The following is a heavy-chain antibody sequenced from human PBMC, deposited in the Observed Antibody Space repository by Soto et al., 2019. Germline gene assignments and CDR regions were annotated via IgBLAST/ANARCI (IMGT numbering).Heavy chain of an antibody. CDR3: ARATGTLRSRNCDY. V-gene: IGHV5-51*01. J-gene: IGHJ4*02. D-gene: IGHD1-1*01. CDR2: IYPGDSDT. CDR1: GYSFTTYW. Sequence: PGESLKISCKASGYSFTTYWIAWVRQMPGKGLEWMGIIYPGDSDTRYSPSFQGQVTISADRSISTAYLQWSSLKASDTAMYYCARATGTLRSRNCDYWGQGSLVTVSS.